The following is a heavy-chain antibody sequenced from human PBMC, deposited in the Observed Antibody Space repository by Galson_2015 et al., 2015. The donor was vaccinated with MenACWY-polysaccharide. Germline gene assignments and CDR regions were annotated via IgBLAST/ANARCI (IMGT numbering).Heavy chain of an antibody. J-gene: IGHJ5*02. CDR1: GFTFSIYA. V-gene: IGHV3-23*01. Sequence: SLRLSCAASGFTFSIYAMSWVRQAPGKGLEWVSAISGSGGATYYGDSVKGRFTISRDNSQNTLYLQMNSLRAEDTAVYYCAKAHSEQLFRAAPLDPWGQGTLVTVSS. CDR2: ISGSGGAT. D-gene: IGHD6-6*01. CDR3: AKAHSEQLFRAAPLDP.